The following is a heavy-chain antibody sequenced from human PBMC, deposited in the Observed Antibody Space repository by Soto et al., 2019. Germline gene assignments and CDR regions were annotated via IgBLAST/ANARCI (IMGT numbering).Heavy chain of an antibody. D-gene: IGHD3-16*01. V-gene: IGHV3-30*18. Sequence: QVQLVESGGGVVQPGRSLRLSCAASGFTFSDYGMHWVRQAPGKGLEWVASISYDGSQKYYGDSVKGRFTISRDSSKNTLSLQMNSLRADDTAVYYCAKDPRVRGEAHYDFHYWCQGTPVTVSS. CDR3: AKDPRVRGEAHYDFHY. CDR1: GFTFSDYG. J-gene: IGHJ4*02. CDR2: ISYDGSQK.